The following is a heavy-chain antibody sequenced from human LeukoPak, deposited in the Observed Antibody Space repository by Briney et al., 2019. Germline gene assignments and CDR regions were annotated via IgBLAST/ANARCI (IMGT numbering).Heavy chain of an antibody. J-gene: IGHJ3*01. V-gene: IGHV3-7*05. CDR2: INRDGTQK. CDR1: GFTLSNFW. CDR3: ARDPTVTNVHEALDL. D-gene: IGHD4-17*01. Sequence: GGSVRLSCAASGFTLSNFWMNWVSQAPEKGLEWVAIINRDGTQKHYVDSVKGRFTISRDNAKNSLYLQMNSLRAEDTAAYYCARDPTVTNVHEALDLWGQGTTVTVSS.